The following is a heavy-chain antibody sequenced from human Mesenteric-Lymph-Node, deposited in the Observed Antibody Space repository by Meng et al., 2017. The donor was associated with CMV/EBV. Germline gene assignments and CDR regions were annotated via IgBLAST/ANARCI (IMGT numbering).Heavy chain of an antibody. V-gene: IGHV3-11*01. J-gene: IGHJ4*02. CDR2: ISSSGSTI. CDR1: GFTVNDYD. CDR3: ARALRWPGDY. Sequence: GESLKISCAASGFTVNDYDMNWIRQAPGKGLEWVSYISSSGSTIYYTDSVKGRFTISRDNAKNSLYLQMNSLRAEDTAVYYCARALRWPGDYWGQGTLVTVSS. D-gene: IGHD4-23*01.